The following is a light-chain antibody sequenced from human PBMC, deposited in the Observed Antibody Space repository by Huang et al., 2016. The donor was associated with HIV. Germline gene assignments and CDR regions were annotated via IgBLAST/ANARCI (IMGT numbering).Light chain of an antibody. V-gene: IGKV1-39*01. CDR3: EQSYSNTFT. Sequence: DIQMTQSPSSLSASVGDRVIITCRASQSISSYLNWYQQQPGKAPNLLIYAASILQRGVPSRFSGSGSGKDFALTIRSLQPEDFATYYGEQSYSNTFTFGDGTKVDVK. J-gene: IGKJ3*01. CDR1: QSISSY. CDR2: AAS.